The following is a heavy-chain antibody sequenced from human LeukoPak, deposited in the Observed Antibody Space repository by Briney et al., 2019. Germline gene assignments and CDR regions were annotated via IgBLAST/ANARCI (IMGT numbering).Heavy chain of an antibody. Sequence: SETLSLTCTVSGGSISSYYWSWIRQPPGKGLEWIGSIYHSGSTYYNPSLKSRVTISVDTSKNQFSLKLSSVTAADTAVYYCARIWVGYCSSTSCSPTYWYFDLWGRGTLVTVSS. D-gene: IGHD2-2*01. J-gene: IGHJ2*01. CDR3: ARIWVGYCSSTSCSPTYWYFDL. CDR2: IYHSGST. CDR1: GGSISSYY. V-gene: IGHV4-59*08.